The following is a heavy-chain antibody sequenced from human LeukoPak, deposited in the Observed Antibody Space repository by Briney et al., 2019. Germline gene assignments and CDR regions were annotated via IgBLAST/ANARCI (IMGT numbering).Heavy chain of an antibody. CDR1: GFTFSSYG. J-gene: IGHJ3*02. V-gene: IGHV3-30*02. D-gene: IGHD3-10*01. CDR3: ARAMVRGATLDAFDI. Sequence: GGSLRLSCAASGFTFSSYGMHWVRQAPGKGLEWVAFIRYDGSNKYYADSVKGRFTISRDNSKNTLYLQMNSLRAEDTAVYYCARAMVRGATLDAFDIWGQGTMVTVSS. CDR2: IRYDGSNK.